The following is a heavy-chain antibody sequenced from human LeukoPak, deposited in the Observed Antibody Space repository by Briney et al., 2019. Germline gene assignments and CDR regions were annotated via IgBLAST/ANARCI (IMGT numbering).Heavy chain of an antibody. Sequence: GGSLRLSCAASGFALSSHWMTWVRQVPGRGPEWVANVNRDGSETYYLDSVKGRFTISKGNAKNSLYLQMNSLRAEDTALYHCARNNGMDVWGQGTTVIVSS. J-gene: IGHJ6*02. CDR1: GFALSSHW. CDR2: VNRDGSET. V-gene: IGHV3-7*03. CDR3: ARNNGMDV.